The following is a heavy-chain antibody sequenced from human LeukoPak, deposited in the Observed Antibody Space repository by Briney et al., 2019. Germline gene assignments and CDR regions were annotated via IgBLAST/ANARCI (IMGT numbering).Heavy chain of an antibody. CDR1: GGSISRYY. CDR3: ARRSDYGAFDY. D-gene: IGHD4-17*01. V-gene: IGHV4-59*08. CDR2: IYYSGST. J-gene: IGHJ4*02. Sequence: SETLSLTCTVSGGSISRYYWSWIRQPPGKGLEWIGYIYYSGSTNYNPSLKSRVTISVDTSKNQFSLKLSSVTAADTAVYYCARRSDYGAFDYWGQGTLVTVSS.